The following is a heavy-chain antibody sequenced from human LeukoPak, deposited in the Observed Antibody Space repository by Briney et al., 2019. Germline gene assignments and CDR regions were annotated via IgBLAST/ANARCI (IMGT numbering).Heavy chain of an antibody. D-gene: IGHD6-13*01. V-gene: IGHV1-2*02. CDR1: GYTFTGYY. J-gene: IGHJ4*02. Sequence: GASVKVSCKASGYTFTGYYMHWVRQAPGQGLEWMGWINPNSGGTNYAQKFQGRVTMTRDTSISTAYMELRSLRSDDTAVYYCARDNIAAAGIDYWGQGTLVTVSS. CDR2: INPNSGGT. CDR3: ARDNIAAAGIDY.